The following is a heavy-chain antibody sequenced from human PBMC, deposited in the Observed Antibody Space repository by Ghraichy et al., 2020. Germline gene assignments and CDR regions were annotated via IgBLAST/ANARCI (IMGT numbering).Heavy chain of an antibody. D-gene: IGHD3-16*01. CDR1: GFTFSGYG. J-gene: IGHJ4*02. Sequence: GESLNISCAASGFTFSGYGMTWVRQAPGRGLECVAIITGSGDATFYAVSVRGRFTVSRDNSKSTLFLQMNSLRVEDTAGYYCVKGGGGSVVDHWGQGTLVTVSS. CDR3: VKGGGGSVVDH. V-gene: IGHV3-23*01. CDR2: ITGSGDAT.